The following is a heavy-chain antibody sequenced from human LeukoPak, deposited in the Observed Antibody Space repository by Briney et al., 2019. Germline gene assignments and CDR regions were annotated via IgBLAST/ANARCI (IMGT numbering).Heavy chain of an antibody. V-gene: IGHV3-33*08. CDR2: IWFDGIRK. CDR1: GFTFSSYG. CDR3: ARDLEDSSPFGAFDM. D-gene: IGHD3-22*01. Sequence: PGGSLRLSYAASGFTFSSYGMHWVRQAPGKGLEWVAAIWFDGIRKYYADSVKGRLTISRDNSKNTLYLQMNSLIAEDTAVYYCARDLEDSSPFGAFDMWGQGTMVTVSS. J-gene: IGHJ3*02.